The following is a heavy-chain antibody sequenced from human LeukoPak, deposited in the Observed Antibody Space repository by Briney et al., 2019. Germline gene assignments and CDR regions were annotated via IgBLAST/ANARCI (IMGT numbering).Heavy chain of an antibody. CDR3: ARGQPHDYGDYGANFDY. CDR1: GFTFSSYS. V-gene: IGHV3-21*01. J-gene: IGHJ4*02. CDR2: ISSSSSYI. D-gene: IGHD4-17*01. Sequence: GGSLRLSCAASGFTFSSYSMNWVRQAPGKGLEWVSSISSSSSYIYYADSVKGRFTISRDKAKNSMYLQMNSLRAEDTAVYYCARGQPHDYGDYGANFDYWGQGTLVTVSS.